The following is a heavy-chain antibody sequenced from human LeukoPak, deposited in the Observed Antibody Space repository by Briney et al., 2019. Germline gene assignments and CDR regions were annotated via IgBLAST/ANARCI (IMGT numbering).Heavy chain of an antibody. CDR1: GFTFSSYA. D-gene: IGHD3-10*01. CDR3: AKNYGSGSSVKYYYYMDV. J-gene: IGHJ6*03. Sequence: PGGSLRLSCAASGFTFSSYAMSWVRQAPGKGLEWVSAISGSGRSTYYADSVKGRFTISRDNSKNTLYLQMNSLRAEDTAVYYCAKNYGSGSSVKYYYYMDVWGKGTTVTVSS. V-gene: IGHV3-23*01. CDR2: ISGSGRST.